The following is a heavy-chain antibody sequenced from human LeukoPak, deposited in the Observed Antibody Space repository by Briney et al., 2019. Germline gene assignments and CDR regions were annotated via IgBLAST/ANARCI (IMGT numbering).Heavy chain of an antibody. CDR1: GFTFSINA. D-gene: IGHD3-22*01. Sequence: GGSLRLSCEGSGFTFSINAMHWVRQAPGKGLEWLAVISYDGTKQYFADSVKGRFTISRDNVKDSLYLEMNSLRVEDSAVYYCARDHYFDISGYLDYWGQGTPVTVSS. J-gene: IGHJ4*02. CDR3: ARDHYFDISGYLDY. CDR2: ISYDGTKQ. V-gene: IGHV3-30-3*01.